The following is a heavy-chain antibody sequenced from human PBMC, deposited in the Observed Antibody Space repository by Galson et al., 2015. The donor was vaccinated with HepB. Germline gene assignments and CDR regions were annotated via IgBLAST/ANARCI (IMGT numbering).Heavy chain of an antibody. Sequence: PALVKPTQTLTLTCTFSGFSLSTSGVGEGWIRQPPGKALEWLALIYWDDDKRYSPSLKSRLAITRDTSKNQVVLTMTNMDPVDTATYYCAHLRSGWFQAYGMDVWGQGTTVTVSS. V-gene: IGHV2-5*02. CDR1: GFSLSTSGVG. D-gene: IGHD6-19*01. CDR2: IYWDDDK. CDR3: AHLRSGWFQAYGMDV. J-gene: IGHJ6*02.